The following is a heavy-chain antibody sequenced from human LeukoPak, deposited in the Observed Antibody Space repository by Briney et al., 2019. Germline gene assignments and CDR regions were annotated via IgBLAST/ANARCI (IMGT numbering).Heavy chain of an antibody. D-gene: IGHD3-22*01. Sequence: SETLSLTCTVSGGSDAHYWTWIRQHPGKGLEWIGYISYDGSTNYNPSLKSRITISVDTSKNQFSLKLSSVTAADTAVYYCAREYRDSSGYYDPWGQGTTVTVSS. CDR2: ISYDGST. CDR3: AREYRDSSGYYDP. J-gene: IGHJ6*02. V-gene: IGHV4-31*03. CDR1: GGSDAHY.